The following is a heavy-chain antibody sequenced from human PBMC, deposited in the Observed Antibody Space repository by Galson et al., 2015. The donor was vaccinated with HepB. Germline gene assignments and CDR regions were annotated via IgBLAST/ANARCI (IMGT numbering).Heavy chain of an antibody. J-gene: IGHJ5*02. D-gene: IGHD2-15*01. CDR3: ARTSIVVVVAATTSWFDP. CDR2: IYYSGST. V-gene: IGHV4-30-4*07. Sequence: TLSLTCAVSGGSISSGGYSWSWIRQPPGKGLEWIGYIYYSGSTYYNPSLKSRVTISVDTSKNQFSLKLSSVTAADTAVYYCARTSIVVVVAATTSWFDPWGQGTLVTVSS. CDR1: GGSISSGGYS.